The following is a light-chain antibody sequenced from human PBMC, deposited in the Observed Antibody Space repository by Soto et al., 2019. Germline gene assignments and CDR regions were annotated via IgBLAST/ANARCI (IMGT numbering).Light chain of an antibody. CDR1: GSDVGDSSH. V-gene: IGLV2-11*01. J-gene: IGLJ2*01. CDR2: EVN. Sequence: QSVLTQPRSVSGSPGQSVTISCTATGSDVGDSSHVSWYQLHPGKAPKLMIYEVNNRPSGVPDRFSGSKSGSTASLTISGLQAEDEAEYFCQSYDGSLTVVFGGGTKVTVL. CDR3: QSYDGSLTVV.